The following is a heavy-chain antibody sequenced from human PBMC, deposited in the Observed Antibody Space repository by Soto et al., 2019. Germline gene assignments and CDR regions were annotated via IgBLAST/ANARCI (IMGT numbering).Heavy chain of an antibody. V-gene: IGHV4-30-2*01. CDR3: AAGGGLPRYY. CDR2: IYHSGST. Sequence: QLQLQESGSGLVKPSQTLSLTCAVSGGSISSGGYSWSWIRQPPGKGLEWIGYIYHSGSTYYNPSLKSRVTIAADRSKNQFALKLSSVTAADTAVYYCAAGGGLPRYYWGQGTLVTVSS. CDR1: GGSISSGGYS. D-gene: IGHD5-12*01. J-gene: IGHJ4*02.